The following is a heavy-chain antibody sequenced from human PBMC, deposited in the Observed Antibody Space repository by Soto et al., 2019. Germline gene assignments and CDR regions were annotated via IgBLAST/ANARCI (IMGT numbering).Heavy chain of an antibody. V-gene: IGHV4-61*01. CDR2: IYYSGST. CDR1: GGSVSSGSYY. Sequence: SETLSLTCTVSGGSVSSGSYYWSWIRQPPGKGLEWIGYIYYSGSTNYNPSLKSRVTISVDTSKNQFSLKLSSVTAADTAVYYCAIRYKLGRGYFDYWGQGTLVTVSS. J-gene: IGHJ4*02. D-gene: IGHD2-2*02. CDR3: AIRYKLGRGYFDY.